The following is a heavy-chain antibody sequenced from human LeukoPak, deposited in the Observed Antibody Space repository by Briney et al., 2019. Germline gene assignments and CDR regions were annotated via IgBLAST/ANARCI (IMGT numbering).Heavy chain of an antibody. CDR1: GFTFSSYA. V-gene: IGHV3-23*01. Sequence: GGSLRLSCAASGFTFSSYAMSWVRQAPGKGLEWVSAISGSGGSTCYADSVKGRFTISRDNSKNTLYLQMNSLRAVDTAVYYCAKGSTYPGVDYWGQGTLVTVSS. CDR3: AKGSTYPGVDY. J-gene: IGHJ4*02. D-gene: IGHD1-1*01. CDR2: ISGSGGST.